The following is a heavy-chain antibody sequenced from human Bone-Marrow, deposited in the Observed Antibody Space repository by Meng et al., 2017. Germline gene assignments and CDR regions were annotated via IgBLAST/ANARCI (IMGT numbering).Heavy chain of an antibody. Sequence: SGPTLVKPTQTLTLTCTFSGFSLSTSGVGVGWIRQPPGKALEWLALIYWDDDKRYSPSLKSRLTITKDTSKNQVVLTMTNMDPVDTATYYCAHSLNYYDFWSGHIRGWLDPWGQGTLVTVSS. J-gene: IGHJ5*02. CDR1: GFSLSTSGVG. CDR2: IYWDDDK. CDR3: AHSLNYYDFWSGHIRGWLDP. D-gene: IGHD3-3*01. V-gene: IGHV2-5*02.